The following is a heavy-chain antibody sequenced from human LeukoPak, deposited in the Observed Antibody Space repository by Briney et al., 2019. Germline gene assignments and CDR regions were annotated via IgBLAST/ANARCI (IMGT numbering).Heavy chain of an antibody. J-gene: IGHJ4*02. Sequence: GGSLRLSCAASGFTFSSYSMNWVRQAPGKGLEWVSSISSSSYIYYADSVKGRFTISRDNAKNSLYLQMNSLRAEDTAVYYCARDSGGGKAGSGRGYFDYWGQGTLVTVSS. CDR3: ARDSGGGKAGSGRGYFDY. D-gene: IGHD3-10*01. CDR1: GFTFSSYS. CDR2: ISSSSYI. V-gene: IGHV3-21*01.